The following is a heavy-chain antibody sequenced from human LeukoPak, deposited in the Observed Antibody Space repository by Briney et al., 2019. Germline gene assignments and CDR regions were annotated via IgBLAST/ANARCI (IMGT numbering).Heavy chain of an antibody. CDR1: GGTFSSYA. CDR3: ATNQYDILTGRGAADYAFDI. V-gene: IGHV1-69*04. CDR2: IIPILGIA. D-gene: IGHD3-9*01. J-gene: IGHJ3*02. Sequence: ASVKVSCKASGGTFSSYAISWVRQAPGQGLEWMGRIIPILGIANYAQKFQGRVTITADKSTSTAYMELSSLRSEDTAVYYCATNQYDILTGRGAADYAFDIWGQGTMVTASS.